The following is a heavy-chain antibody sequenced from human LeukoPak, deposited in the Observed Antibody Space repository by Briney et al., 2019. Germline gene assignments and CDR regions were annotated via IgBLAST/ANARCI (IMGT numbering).Heavy chain of an antibody. CDR2: IDPSAGTT. D-gene: IGHD5-12*01. Sequence: ASVKVSCKASGYTFTKYYIQWVRRAPRQGLEWLGIIDPSAGTTTYAQNFQGRVTMTRDLSTSTVYLELSKLRSDDTAVYYCAREYRATPINWFDPWGQGTLVTVSS. CDR1: GYTFTKYY. V-gene: IGHV1-46*01. J-gene: IGHJ5*02. CDR3: AREYRATPINWFDP.